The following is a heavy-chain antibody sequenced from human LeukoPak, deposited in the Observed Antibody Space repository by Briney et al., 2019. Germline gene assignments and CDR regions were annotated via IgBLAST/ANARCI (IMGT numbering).Heavy chain of an antibody. V-gene: IGHV4-4*07. CDR3: ARSVENWGHYYYYMDV. J-gene: IGHJ6*03. CDR1: GGSISSYY. CDR2: IYTSGST. Sequence: PSETLSLTCTVSGGSISSYYWGWIRQPAGKGLEWIGRIYTSGSTNYNPSLKSRVTMSVDTSKNQFSLKLSSVTAADTAVYYCARSVENWGHYYYYMDVWGKGTTVTVSS. D-gene: IGHD7-27*01.